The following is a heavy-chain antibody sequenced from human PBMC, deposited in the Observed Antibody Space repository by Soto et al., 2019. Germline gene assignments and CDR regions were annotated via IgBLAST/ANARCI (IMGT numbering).Heavy chain of an antibody. J-gene: IGHJ4*02. D-gene: IGHD3-3*01. V-gene: IGHV1-18*01. CDR1: GYTFTSYG. CDR2: ISAYNGNT. Sequence: QVQLVQSGAEVKKPGASVKVSCKASGYTFTSYGISWVRQAPGQGLEWMGWISAYNGNTNYAQKLQGRVTMTTDTSTSPAYMELRSLRSDDTAVYYCARDLESYYDFWSGYSSFDYWGQGTLVTVSS. CDR3: ARDLESYYDFWSGYSSFDY.